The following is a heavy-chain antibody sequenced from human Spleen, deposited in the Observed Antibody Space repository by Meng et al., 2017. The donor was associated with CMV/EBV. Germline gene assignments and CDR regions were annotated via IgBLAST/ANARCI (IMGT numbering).Heavy chain of an antibody. CDR1: GFTFSSYW. V-gene: IGHV3-7*01. CDR3: ARDDHRNYDFWSGDPNYYGMDV. J-gene: IGHJ6*02. D-gene: IGHD3-3*01. CDR2: IKQDGSEK. Sequence: GGPLRLSCAASGFTFSSYWMSWVRQAPGKGLEWVANIKQDGSEKYYVDSVKGRFTVSRDNANDSLYLQMNSLRAEDTAVYYCARDDHRNYDFWSGDPNYYGMDVWGQGTTVTVSS.